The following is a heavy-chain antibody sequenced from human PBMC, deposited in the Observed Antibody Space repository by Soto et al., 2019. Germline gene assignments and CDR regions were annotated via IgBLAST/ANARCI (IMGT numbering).Heavy chain of an antibody. CDR2: IIPIFGTA. CDR3: ARLYSSSSPLDY. V-gene: IGHV1-69*06. Sequence: QVQLVQSGAEVKKPVSSVKVSCKASGGTFSSYAISWVRQSHGQGLEWMGGIIPIFGTANYVQKFQGRVTITADKSTSTAYMELSSLRSEDTAVYYCARLYSSSSPLDYWGQGTLVTVS. J-gene: IGHJ4*02. CDR1: GGTFSSYA. D-gene: IGHD6-6*01.